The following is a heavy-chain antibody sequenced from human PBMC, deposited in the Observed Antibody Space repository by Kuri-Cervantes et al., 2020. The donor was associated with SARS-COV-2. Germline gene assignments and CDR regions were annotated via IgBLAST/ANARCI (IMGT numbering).Heavy chain of an antibody. Sequence: GGSLRLSCAASGFTFSSYAMHWVRQAPGKGLEWVAVISYDGSKKYYADSVKGRFTISRDNSKNTLYLQMNSLRAEDTAVYYCARDRSTHYFDYWGQGTLVTASP. V-gene: IGHV3-30-3*01. CDR2: ISYDGSKK. J-gene: IGHJ4*02. CDR3: ARDRSTHYFDY. CDR1: GFTFSSYA.